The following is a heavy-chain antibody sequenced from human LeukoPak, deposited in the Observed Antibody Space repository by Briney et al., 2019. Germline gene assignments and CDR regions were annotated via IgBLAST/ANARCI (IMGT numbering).Heavy chain of an antibody. CDR2: LNSDGSNT. J-gene: IGHJ4*02. CDR1: GFTFTNYW. D-gene: IGHD3-22*01. Sequence: PGGSLRLSCAASGFTFTNYWLHWVRQAPGKGLVWVSRLNSDGSNTNYADSVKGRFTISRDNAKNTVYLQMNSLRAEDTAVYYCAKTYYYDSSGYFDYWGQGTLVTVSS. V-gene: IGHV3-74*01. CDR3: AKTYYYDSSGYFDY.